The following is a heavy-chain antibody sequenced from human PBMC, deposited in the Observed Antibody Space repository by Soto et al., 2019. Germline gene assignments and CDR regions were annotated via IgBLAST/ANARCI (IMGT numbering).Heavy chain of an antibody. D-gene: IGHD3-3*01. CDR1: GFTFNSYA. Sequence: GGSLRLSCAASGFTFNSYARHWVRQAPGKGLEWAAVISYDGSNKYYADSVKGRFTISRDNSKNTLYLQMNSLRAEDTAVYYCARGAIWYYDFWSGYYDFDYWGQGTLVTVSS. CDR2: ISYDGSNK. J-gene: IGHJ4*02. V-gene: IGHV3-30-3*01. CDR3: ARGAIWYYDFWSGYYDFDY.